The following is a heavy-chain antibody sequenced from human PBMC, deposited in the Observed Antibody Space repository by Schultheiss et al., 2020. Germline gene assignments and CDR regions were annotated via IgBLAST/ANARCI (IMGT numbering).Heavy chain of an antibody. CDR2: IYYSGST. V-gene: IGHV4-59*12. CDR3: ARAYSSGWYEGFDY. CDR1: GGSISSYY. D-gene: IGHD6-19*01. J-gene: IGHJ4*02. Sequence: SETLSLTCTVSGGSISSYYWSWIRQPPGKGLEWIGSIYYSGSTYYNPSLKSRVTISVDTSKNQFSLKLSSVTAADTAVYYCARAYSSGWYEGFDYWGQGTLVTVSS.